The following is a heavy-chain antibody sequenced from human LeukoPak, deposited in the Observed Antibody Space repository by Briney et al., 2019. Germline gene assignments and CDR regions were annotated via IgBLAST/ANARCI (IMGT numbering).Heavy chain of an antibody. CDR3: AADPCGGDCYFDY. CDR2: IVVGSGNT. V-gene: IGHV1-58*01. CDR1: GFNLTRSA. D-gene: IGHD2-21*02. J-gene: IGHJ4*02. Sequence: SVKVSCKASGFNLTRSAVQWVRQPRGQRLELIGWIVVGSGNTNRAQKFQQRVTITRDMSTSTVYMQMNSLRSEDTAVYYCAADPCGGDCYFDYWGQGTLVTVSS.